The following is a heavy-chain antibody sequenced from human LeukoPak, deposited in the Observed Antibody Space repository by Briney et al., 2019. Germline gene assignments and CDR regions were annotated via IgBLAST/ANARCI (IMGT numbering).Heavy chain of an antibody. CDR2: IWYDGSNK. J-gene: IGHJ6*03. CDR3: AKDGYYYDSSGYFDYYYYYYMDV. CDR1: GFTFSSYG. D-gene: IGHD3-22*01. V-gene: IGHV3-33*06. Sequence: PGGSLRLSCAASGFTFSSYGMHWVRQAPGKGLEWVAVIWYDGSNKYYADSVKGRFTISRDNSKNTLYLQMNSLRAEDTAVYYCAKDGYYYDSSGYFDYYYYYYMDVWGKGTTVTVSS.